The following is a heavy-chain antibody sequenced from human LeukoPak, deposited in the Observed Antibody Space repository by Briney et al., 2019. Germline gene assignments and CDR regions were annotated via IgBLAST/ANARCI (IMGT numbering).Heavy chain of an antibody. CDR2: INPNSGGT. D-gene: IGHD3-22*01. Sequence: GASVKVSCKASGYTFSDYYIYWVRQAPGQGLEWMGWINPNSGGTNYAQKFQGRVTMTRDTSISTAYMELSRLRSDDTAVYYCARGYYDSSLTYWGQGTLVTVSS. V-gene: IGHV1-2*02. J-gene: IGHJ4*02. CDR1: GYTFSDYY. CDR3: ARGYYDSSLTY.